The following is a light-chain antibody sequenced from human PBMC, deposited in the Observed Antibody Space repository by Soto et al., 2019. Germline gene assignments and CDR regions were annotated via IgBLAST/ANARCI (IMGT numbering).Light chain of an antibody. J-gene: IGKJ1*01. V-gene: IGKV1-39*01. Sequence: DIQMTQSPSSLSAPVGDRVTITCRASQSISSYLNWYQQKPGKAPKLLIYAASSLQSGVPSRFSGSGSGTDFTLTISSLQPEDFATYYCQQSDSTPCTFGQGTKVEIK. CDR3: QQSDSTPCT. CDR2: AAS. CDR1: QSISSY.